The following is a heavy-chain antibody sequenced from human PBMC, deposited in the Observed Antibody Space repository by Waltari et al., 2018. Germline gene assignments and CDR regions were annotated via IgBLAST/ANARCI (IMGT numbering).Heavy chain of an antibody. Sequence: QVQLVQSGAEVKKPGASVKVSCKASGYTFTSYGISWVRQAPGQGVEGMGWTSGYNGDTSNAPRVKGEGAMTTDLSRRAAYMELRGVGSDDTAVYYCARDGSSWYLRNNWFDPWGQGTLVTVAS. CDR3: ARDGSSWYLRNNWFDP. CDR1: GYTFTSYG. CDR2: TSGYNGDT. V-gene: IGHV1-18*01. D-gene: IGHD6-13*01. J-gene: IGHJ5*02.